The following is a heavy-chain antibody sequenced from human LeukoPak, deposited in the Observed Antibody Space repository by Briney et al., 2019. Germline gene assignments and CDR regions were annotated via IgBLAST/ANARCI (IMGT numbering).Heavy chain of an antibody. CDR3: AKDLVGAENYGMDA. CDR2: ISWNSGSI. Sequence: PGRSLRLSCAASGFTFDDYAMHWVRQAPGKGLEGVSGISWNSGSIGYADSVKGRFTISRDNAKNSLYLQMNSLRAENTALYYCAKDLVGAENYGMDAWGQGTTVTVSS. D-gene: IGHD1-26*01. V-gene: IGHV3-9*01. CDR1: GFTFDDYA. J-gene: IGHJ6*02.